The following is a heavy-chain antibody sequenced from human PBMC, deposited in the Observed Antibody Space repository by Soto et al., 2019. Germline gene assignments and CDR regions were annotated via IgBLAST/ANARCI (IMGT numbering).Heavy chain of an antibody. J-gene: IGHJ3*02. CDR1: GYNFATYW. V-gene: IGHV5-51*01. CDR3: ARQPYYFDSSAYSDAFDI. CDR2: IFPGDSET. D-gene: IGHD3-22*01. Sequence: ESLKISCKGSGYNFATYWIGWVRQMPGKGLEWMGIIFPGDSETRYSPSFQGQVTISADKSISTASLQWSSLKASDTAMYYCARQPYYFDSSAYSDAFDIWGQGTLVTVSS.